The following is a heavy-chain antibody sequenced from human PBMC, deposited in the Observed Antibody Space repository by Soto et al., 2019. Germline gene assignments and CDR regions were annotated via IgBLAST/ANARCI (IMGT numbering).Heavy chain of an antibody. CDR2: IDPSDSYT. J-gene: IGHJ6*02. CDR3: ARRRTGGSYYYYGMDV. D-gene: IGHD2-8*02. CDR1: GYSFTSYW. V-gene: IGHV5-10-1*01. Sequence: ESLKISCKSSGYSFTSYWISWVRQMPGKGLEWMGRIDPSDSYTNYSPSFQGHVTISADKSISTAYLQWSSLKASDTAMYYCARRRTGGSYYYYGMDVWGQGTTVTVSS.